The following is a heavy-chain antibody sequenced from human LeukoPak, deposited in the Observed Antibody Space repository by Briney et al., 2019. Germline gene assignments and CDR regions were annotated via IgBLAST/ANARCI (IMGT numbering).Heavy chain of an antibody. CDR2: INPNSGGT. Sequence: ASVKVSCKASGYTFTGYYMHWVRQVPGQGLEWMGRINPNSGGTNYAQKFQGKVTMTRDTSISTAYMELSRLRSDDTAVYYCARDEGYCTNGVCYTGYGMDVWGQGTTVTVSS. J-gene: IGHJ6*02. CDR1: GYTFTGYY. CDR3: ARDEGYCTNGVCYTGYGMDV. D-gene: IGHD2-8*01. V-gene: IGHV1-2*06.